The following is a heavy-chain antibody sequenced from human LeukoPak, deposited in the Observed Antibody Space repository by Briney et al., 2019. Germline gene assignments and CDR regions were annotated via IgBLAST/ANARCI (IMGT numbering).Heavy chain of an antibody. Sequence: SETLSLTCTVSGGSISSYYWSWIRQPPGKGLGWIGYIYTSGSTNYNPSLKSRVTISVDTSKNQFSLKLSSVTAADTAVYYCARNLYYYYYMDVWGKGTTVTVSS. CDR1: GGSISSYY. CDR3: ARNLYYYYYMDV. D-gene: IGHD1-14*01. J-gene: IGHJ6*03. V-gene: IGHV4-4*09. CDR2: IYTSGST.